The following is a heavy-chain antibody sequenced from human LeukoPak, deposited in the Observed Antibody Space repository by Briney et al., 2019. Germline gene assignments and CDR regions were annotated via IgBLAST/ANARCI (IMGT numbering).Heavy chain of an antibody. CDR2: IYYSGST. D-gene: IGHD3-10*01. CDR1: GVSISSSNYY. V-gene: IGHV4-39*01. CDR3: ARRHYYGSGNYH. J-gene: IGHJ4*02. Sequence: PSETLSLTCTVSGVSISSSNYYWGWIRQPPGKGLEWIGSIYYSGSTYYNPSLKSRVTISVDTSKNQFSLKLSSVTAADTAVYYCARRHYYGSGNYHWGQGTLVTVSS.